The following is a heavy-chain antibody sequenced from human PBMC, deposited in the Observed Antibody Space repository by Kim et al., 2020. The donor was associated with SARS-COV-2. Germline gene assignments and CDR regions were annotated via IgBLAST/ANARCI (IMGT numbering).Heavy chain of an antibody. CDR2: IYYSGST. V-gene: IGHV4-39*01. D-gene: IGHD3-9*01. Sequence: SETLSLTCTVSGGSISSSSYYWGWIRQPPGKGLEWIGSIYYSGSTYYNPSLKSRVTISVDTSKNQFSLKLSSVTAADTAVYYCARLAILTGYYNNYWGQGTLVTVSS. CDR1: GGSISSSSYY. J-gene: IGHJ4*02. CDR3: ARLAILTGYYNNY.